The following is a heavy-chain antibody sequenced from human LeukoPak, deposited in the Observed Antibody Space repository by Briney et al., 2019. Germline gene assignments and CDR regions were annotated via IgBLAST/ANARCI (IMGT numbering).Heavy chain of an antibody. J-gene: IGHJ4*02. CDR3: ARVRGRYSSSWYYFDY. Sequence: ASVKVSCKASGYIFTAYYMHWVRQAPGQGLEWMGWINPNSGGTNYAQKFQGRVTMTRDTSISTAYMELSRLRSDDTAVYYCARVRGRYSSSWYYFDYWGQGTLVTVSS. V-gene: IGHV1-2*02. CDR1: GYIFTAYY. CDR2: INPNSGGT. D-gene: IGHD6-13*01.